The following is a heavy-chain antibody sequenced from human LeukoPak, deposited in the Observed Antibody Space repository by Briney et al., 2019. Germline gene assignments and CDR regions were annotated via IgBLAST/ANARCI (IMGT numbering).Heavy chain of an antibody. CDR2: IRKDGSEE. CDR1: GFTFSTYW. Sequence: GGSLRLSCAASGFTFSTYWMDWVRQAPGKGVEWVGNIRKDGSEEYYVDSVKGRFTISRDNAKNSVYLQMNSLRAEDTAVYYCATGPLDYWGQGTLVTVSS. V-gene: IGHV3-7*01. CDR3: ATGPLDY. J-gene: IGHJ4*02.